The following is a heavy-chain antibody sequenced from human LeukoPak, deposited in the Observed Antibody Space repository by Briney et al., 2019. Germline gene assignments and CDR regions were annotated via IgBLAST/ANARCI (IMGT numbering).Heavy chain of an antibody. V-gene: IGHV5-51*01. CDR1: GYSFTSYW. CDR2: IYPGDSDT. Sequence: GESLKISCKGSGYSFTSYWISWVRQMPGKGLEWMGIIYPGDSDTRYSPSFQGQVTISADKSISTAYLQWSSLKASDTAMYYCARGSQLFGELLDFDYWGQGTLVTVSS. D-gene: IGHD3-10*02. CDR3: ARGSQLFGELLDFDY. J-gene: IGHJ4*02.